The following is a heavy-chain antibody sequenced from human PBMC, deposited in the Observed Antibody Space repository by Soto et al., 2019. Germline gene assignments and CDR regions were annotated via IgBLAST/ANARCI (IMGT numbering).Heavy chain of an antibody. Sequence: ASVKVSCKASGFTFNSYGFSWVRQAPGQGLEWMGWISGYNGNTNYAQKLQGRVTMTTDTSTSTAYMELRSLRSDDTAVYYCARDGGVQARFDPWGQGTLVTVSS. CDR2: ISGYNGNT. V-gene: IGHV1-18*01. J-gene: IGHJ5*02. CDR1: GFTFNSYG. CDR3: ARDGGVQARFDP. D-gene: IGHD2-8*02.